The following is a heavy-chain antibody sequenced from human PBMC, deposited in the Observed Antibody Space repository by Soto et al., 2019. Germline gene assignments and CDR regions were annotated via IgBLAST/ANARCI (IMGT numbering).Heavy chain of an antibody. CDR1: GFTFSNYW. J-gene: IGHJ4*02. V-gene: IGHV3-74*01. Sequence: GGSLRLSCAASGFTFSNYWMHWVRQAPGKGLVWVSRINVDGSTTNYADSVKGRFTISRDSAKNTLYLQMNSLRDEDTAVYYCASGTSGWLGFDCWGQGSLVTVSS. CDR2: INVDGSTT. D-gene: IGHD6-19*01. CDR3: ASGTSGWLGFDC.